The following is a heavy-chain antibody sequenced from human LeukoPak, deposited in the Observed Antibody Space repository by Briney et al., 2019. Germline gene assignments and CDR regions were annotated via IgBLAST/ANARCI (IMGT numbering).Heavy chain of an antibody. J-gene: IGHJ3*02. V-gene: IGHV4-59*01. D-gene: IGHD3-3*01. Sequence: SETLSLTCAVYGGSFSGYYWSWIRQPPGKGLEWIGYIYYSGSTNYNPSLKSRVTISVDTSKNQFSLKLSSVTAADTAVYYCARSVITIFGVVIMAPDAFDIWGQGTMVTVSS. CDR2: IYYSGST. CDR1: GGSFSGYY. CDR3: ARSVITIFGVVIMAPDAFDI.